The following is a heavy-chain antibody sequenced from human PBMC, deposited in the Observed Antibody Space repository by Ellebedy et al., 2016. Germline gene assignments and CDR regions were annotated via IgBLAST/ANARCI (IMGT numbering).Heavy chain of an antibody. CDR1: GGSFSGHY. V-gene: IGHV4-34*03. CDR3: FSYSGGWSREFRENRFDP. J-gene: IGHJ5*02. D-gene: IGHD6-19*01. CDR2: ITHSGST. Sequence: SETLSLXXAVYGGSFSGHYWSWIRQVPGKGLEWIGEITHSGSTNYNPSLKSRVTISTDTSKNQFSLKVTSVTAADTAVYYCFSYSGGWSREFRENRFDPWGQGTLVTVSS.